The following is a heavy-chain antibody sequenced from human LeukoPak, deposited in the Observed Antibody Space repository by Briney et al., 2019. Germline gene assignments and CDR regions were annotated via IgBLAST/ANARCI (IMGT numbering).Heavy chain of an antibody. V-gene: IGHV4-59*01. J-gene: IGHJ6*02. D-gene: IGHD2-15*01. CDR3: ARVPGYCSGGSCYSGSGYYYYYGMDV. CDR1: GGSISSYY. Sequence: PETLSLTCTVSGGSISSYYWSWIRQPPGKGLEWIGYIYYSGSTNYNPSLKSRVTISVDTSKNQFSLKLSSVTAADTAVYYCARVPGYCSGGSCYSGSGYYYYYGMDVWGQGTTVTVSS. CDR2: IYYSGST.